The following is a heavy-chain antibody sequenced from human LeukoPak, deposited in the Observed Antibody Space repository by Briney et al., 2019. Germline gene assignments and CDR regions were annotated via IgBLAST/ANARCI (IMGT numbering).Heavy chain of an antibody. Sequence: SETLSLTCTVSGGSISSSSYDWGWIRQPPGKGLEWIGSIYYSGSTYYNPSLKSRVTISVDTSKNQFSLKLSSVTAADTAVYYCARHVISPAGVFDSWGQGTLVTVSS. CDR3: ARHVISPAGVFDS. CDR1: GGSISSSSYD. J-gene: IGHJ4*02. V-gene: IGHV4-39*01. CDR2: IYYSGST. D-gene: IGHD3-10*01.